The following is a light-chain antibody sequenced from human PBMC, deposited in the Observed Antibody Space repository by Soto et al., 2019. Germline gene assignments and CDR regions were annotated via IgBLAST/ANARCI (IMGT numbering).Light chain of an antibody. V-gene: IGLV1-40*01. Sequence: QSVVTQPPAVSGAPGQRVTISCTGSSTNIGAGYDVHWYLQLPGTAPKLLIYGNNNRPSGVPDRFSGSKSGTSASLAITGLQAEDEAEYYCQSYDSSLSGPVFGGGTKLTVL. J-gene: IGLJ2*01. CDR1: STNIGAGYD. CDR2: GNN. CDR3: QSYDSSLSGPV.